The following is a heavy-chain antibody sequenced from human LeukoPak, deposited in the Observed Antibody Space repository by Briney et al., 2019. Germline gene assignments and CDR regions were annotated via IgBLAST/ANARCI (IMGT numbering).Heavy chain of an antibody. D-gene: IGHD6-19*01. CDR1: GFTFSSYE. CDR2: ISNSGSTI. Sequence: PGGSLRLSCAASGFTFSSYEINRVRQAPGKRLEWVSYISNSGSTIYYADSVKGRFTISRDNAKDSLYLQMNSLRAEDTAVYYCARGPRAYTSGWYYFDYWGQGTLVTVSS. CDR3: ARGPRAYTSGWYYFDY. J-gene: IGHJ4*02. V-gene: IGHV3-48*03.